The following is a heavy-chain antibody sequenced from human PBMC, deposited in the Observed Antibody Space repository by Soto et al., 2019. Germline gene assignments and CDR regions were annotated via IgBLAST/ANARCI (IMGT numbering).Heavy chain of an antibody. V-gene: IGHV4-34*01. CDR1: GGSFSGYY. CDR2: INHSGST. Sequence: SETLSLTCAFYGGSFSGYYWTWIRQPPGTGLEWIGEINHSGSTNYNPSLKSRVTISVDTSKNQFSLKLTSVTAADTAVYYCARGQDGYDFDYWGQGTLVTVSS. D-gene: IGHD5-18*01. J-gene: IGHJ4*02. CDR3: ARGQDGYDFDY.